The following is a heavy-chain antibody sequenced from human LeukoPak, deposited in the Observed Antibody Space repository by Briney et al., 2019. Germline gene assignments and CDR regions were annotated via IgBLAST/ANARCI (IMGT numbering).Heavy chain of an antibody. CDR3: ASLSSTETMVRGVRYYYYGMDV. CDR1: GGSFSGYY. V-gene: IGHV4-34*01. CDR2: INHSGST. Sequence: PSETLTLTCAVYGGSFSGYYWSWIRQPPGKGLEWIGEINHSGSTNYNPSLKSRVTISVDTSKNQFSLELSSVTAADTAVYYCASLSSTETMVRGVRYYYYGMDVWGQGTTVTVSS. D-gene: IGHD3-10*01. J-gene: IGHJ6*02.